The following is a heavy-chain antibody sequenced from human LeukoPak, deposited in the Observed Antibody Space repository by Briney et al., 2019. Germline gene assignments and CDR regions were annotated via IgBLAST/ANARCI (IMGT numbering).Heavy chain of an antibody. CDR1: GFTFSTSW. V-gene: IGHV3-7*01. J-gene: IGHJ1*01. CDR2: INQDESES. CDR3: ASLTHCRD. Sequence: GGSLRLSCAASGFTFSTSWMTWVRQAPGKGLEWVANINQDESESYYVDSVKGRFTISRDNARNSLYLQMNTLRAGDTAVYYCASLTHCRDWGQGTLVTVSS. D-gene: IGHD2-21*01.